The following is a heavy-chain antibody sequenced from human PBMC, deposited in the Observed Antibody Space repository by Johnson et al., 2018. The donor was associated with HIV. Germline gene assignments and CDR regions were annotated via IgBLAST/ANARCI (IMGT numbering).Heavy chain of an antibody. D-gene: IGHD5-12*01. CDR3: ARYPIRDDAFDV. Sequence: QVQLVESGGGLVKPGGSLRLSCAASGFTFSDYYMTWIRQAPGKGLEWLSFISSSGDIIRYADSVTGRFTISRDNAKNSLYLQLNSLRVEDTAVYYCARYPIRDDAFDVWGQGTMVTVSS. CDR1: GFTFSDYY. J-gene: IGHJ3*01. V-gene: IGHV3-11*04. CDR2: ISSSGDII.